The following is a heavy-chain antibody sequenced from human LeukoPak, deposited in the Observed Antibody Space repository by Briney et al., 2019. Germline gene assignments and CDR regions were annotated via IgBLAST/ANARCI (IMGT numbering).Heavy chain of an antibody. V-gene: IGHV4-59*01. J-gene: IGHJ6*02. CDR2: IYYSGST. CDR3: ARARLGDGMDV. Sequence: PSETLSLTCTVSGGSISSYYWSWIRQPPGKVLEWIGYIYYSGSTNYSPSLKSRVTISVDTSKNQFSLKLSSVTAADTAVYYCARARLGDGMDVWGQGTTVTVSS. D-gene: IGHD3-9*01. CDR1: GGSISSYY.